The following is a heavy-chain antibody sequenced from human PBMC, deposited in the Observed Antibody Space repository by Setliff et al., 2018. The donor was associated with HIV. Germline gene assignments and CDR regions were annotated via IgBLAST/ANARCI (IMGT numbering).Heavy chain of an antibody. CDR3: ARDQTGVAAAAFGGGSAWSDEGFDI. CDR2: IIPMYNIP. J-gene: IGHJ3*02. D-gene: IGHD6-13*01. CDR1: GGTLSNYV. V-gene: IGHV1-69*13. Sequence: ASVKVSCKTSGGTLSNYVITWVRQAPGQGLEWMGMIIPMYNIPAYAQKFQGRVTITADESTSTAYMELSSLSSEDTAVYYCARDQTGVAAAAFGGGSAWSDEGFDIWGQGTMVTVSS.